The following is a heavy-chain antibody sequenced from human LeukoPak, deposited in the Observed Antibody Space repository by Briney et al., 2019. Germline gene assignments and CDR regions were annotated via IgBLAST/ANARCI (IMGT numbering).Heavy chain of an antibody. V-gene: IGHV4-39*02. CDR3: ARGAAASYYYYMDV. Sequence: SETVSLMCTVSSGSISSSREQWGSIRRPPGRGLEWNGRIYYSGSTYYNPSLKSRVTISVDTSKNRFSLKLSSVTAADTAVYYRARGAAASYYYYMDVWGKGTTVTVSS. J-gene: IGHJ6*03. CDR2: IYYSGST. CDR1: SGSISSSREQ. D-gene: IGHD6-13*01.